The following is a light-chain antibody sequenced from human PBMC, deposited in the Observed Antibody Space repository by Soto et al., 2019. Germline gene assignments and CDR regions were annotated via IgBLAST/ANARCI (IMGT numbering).Light chain of an antibody. CDR1: PSVANF. J-gene: IGKJ4*01. CDR3: QQRSNWPLT. V-gene: IGKV3-11*01. CDR2: DAS. Sequence: EIVLTQSPATLSLSPGERATLSCRASPSVANFVAWYQQKPGQAPRLLIYDASNMATGIPARFSGRGSGTDFTLTISSLEPEDFAVYYCQQRSNWPLTFGGGTKVDIK.